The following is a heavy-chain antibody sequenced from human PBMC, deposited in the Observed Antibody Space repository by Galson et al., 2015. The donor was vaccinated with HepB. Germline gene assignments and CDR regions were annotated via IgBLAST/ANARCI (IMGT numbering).Heavy chain of an antibody. CDR2: IDPSDSYT. CDR1: GYSFTSYW. J-gene: IGHJ6*02. V-gene: IGHV5-10-1*01. Sequence: QSGAEVKKPGESLRISCKGSGYSFTSYWISWVRQMPGKGLEWMGRIDPSDSYTNYSPSFQGHVTISADKSISTAYLQWSSLKASDTAMYYCARPGFSDSYGLRGYYDSSGNPPLYGMDVWGQGTTVTVSS. CDR3: ARPGFSDSYGLRGYYDSSGNPPLYGMDV. D-gene: IGHD3-22*01.